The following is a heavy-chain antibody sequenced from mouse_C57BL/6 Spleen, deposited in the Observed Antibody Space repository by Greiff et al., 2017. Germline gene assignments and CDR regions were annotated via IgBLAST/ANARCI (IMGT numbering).Heavy chain of an antibody. CDR3: ARSVTTVVYWYFDV. CDR2: ICPGDGDT. Sequence: VQLKQSGAELVKPGASVKISCKASGYAFSSYWMNWVQQRPGKGLEWIGQICPGDGDTNYNGKFKGKGTLTADKTSNTAYMQLSSLTSEDSAVYFCARSVTTVVYWYFDVWGTGTTVTVSS. D-gene: IGHD1-1*01. V-gene: IGHV1-80*01. CDR1: GYAFSSYW. J-gene: IGHJ1*03.